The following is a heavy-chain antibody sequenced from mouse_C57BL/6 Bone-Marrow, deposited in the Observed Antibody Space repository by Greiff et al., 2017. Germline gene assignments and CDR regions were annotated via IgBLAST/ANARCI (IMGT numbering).Heavy chain of an antibody. CDR2: ISDGGSYT. D-gene: IGHD2-4*01. CDR1: GFTFSSYA. J-gene: IGHJ3*01. V-gene: IGHV5-4*01. Sequence: EVKLMESGGGLVKPGGSLKLSCAASGFTFSSYAMSWVRQTPEKRLEWVATISDGGSYTYYPDNVKGRFTISRDNAKNNLYLQMSHLKSEDTAMYYCARDIYYDYDGFAYWGQGTLVTVSA. CDR3: ARDIYYDYDGFAY.